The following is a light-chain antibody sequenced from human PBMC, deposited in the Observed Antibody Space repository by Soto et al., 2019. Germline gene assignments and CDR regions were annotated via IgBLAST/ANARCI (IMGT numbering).Light chain of an antibody. V-gene: IGLV2-18*02. CDR1: SSDVGSYSR. CDR3: YSFTSSNTYV. J-gene: IGLJ1*01. CDR2: EVS. Sequence: QSVLTQPPSVSGSPGQSVTISCSGTSSDVGSYSRVSWYQQAPGTAPKVMIYEVSNRPSGVPDRFSGSKSGNTASRTISGLQPEDEADYYCYSFTSSNTYVFGTGTKVTVL.